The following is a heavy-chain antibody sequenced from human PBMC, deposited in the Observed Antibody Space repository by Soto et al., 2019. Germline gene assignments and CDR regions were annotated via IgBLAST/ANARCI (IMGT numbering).Heavy chain of an antibody. J-gene: IGHJ4*02. CDR2: IFYSGST. Sequence: SETLSLTCTVSGDSISSSSYYWGWIRQPPGKGLEWIGSIFYSGSTNYNPSLKSRVTLSVDTSKNQFSLKLSSVTAADTAVYYCARRYGGAVDYWGQGTLVTVSS. CDR3: ARRYGGAVDY. D-gene: IGHD3-10*01. CDR1: GDSISSSSYY. V-gene: IGHV4-39*07.